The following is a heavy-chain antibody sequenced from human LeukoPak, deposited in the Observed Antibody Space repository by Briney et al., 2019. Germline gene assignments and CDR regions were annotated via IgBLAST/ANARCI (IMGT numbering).Heavy chain of an antibody. CDR3: ARVLSEGYCTSANCGDFDY. CDR1: GFTVSSNY. Sequence: GGSLRLSCAASGFTVSSNYMSWVRQAPGKGPEWVSVIYSDGSTYYADSVKGRFTISRDTSKNTLYLQMNSLRTEDTAVYYCARVLSEGYCTSANCGDFDYWGQGTLVTVSS. J-gene: IGHJ4*02. V-gene: IGHV3-53*01. CDR2: IYSDGST. D-gene: IGHD2-2*01.